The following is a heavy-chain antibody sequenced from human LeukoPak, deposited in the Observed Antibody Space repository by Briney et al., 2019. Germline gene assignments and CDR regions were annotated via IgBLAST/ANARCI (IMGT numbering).Heavy chain of an antibody. J-gene: IGHJ3*02. CDR3: ARDEVDCSGGSCFYMGLGNAFDI. CDR1: GFTFSSYA. D-gene: IGHD2-15*01. CDR2: ISYDGSNK. V-gene: IGHV3-30*04. Sequence: GRSLRLSCAASGFTFSSYAIHWVRQAPGKGLEWVAVISYDGSNKYYADSVKGRFTISRDNSKNTLYLQMNSLRAEDTAVYYCARDEVDCSGGSCFYMGLGNAFDIWGQGTMVTVSS.